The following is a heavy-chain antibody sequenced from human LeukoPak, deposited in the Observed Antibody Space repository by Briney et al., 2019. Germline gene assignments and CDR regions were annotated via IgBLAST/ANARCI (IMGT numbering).Heavy chain of an antibody. D-gene: IGHD3-10*01. J-gene: IGHJ3*02. V-gene: IGHV3-30-3*01. CDR1: GFTFSNYF. Sequence: GGSLRLSCAASGFTFSNYFMHWVRQAPGKGLEWVADIANDGSHTFYVESVKGRFTISRDNSKNTLYLQMNSLRVEDTAVYFCARERQDTIIHSGAFDIWGQGTTVTVSS. CDR3: ARERQDTIIHSGAFDI. CDR2: IANDGSHT.